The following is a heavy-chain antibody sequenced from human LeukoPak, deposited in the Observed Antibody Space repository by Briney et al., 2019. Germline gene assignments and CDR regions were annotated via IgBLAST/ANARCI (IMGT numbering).Heavy chain of an antibody. Sequence: SETLSLTCTVSSGSISSYYWSWIRQPPGKGLEWIGYIYYTGTTNYNPSLKSRATISVDTSKNQFSLKLSSVTAADTAMYYCATGWRYCSSTSCYAGWFDPWGQGTLVTVSS. D-gene: IGHD2-2*01. CDR3: ATGWRYCSSTSCYAGWFDP. CDR2: IYYTGTT. J-gene: IGHJ5*02. CDR1: SGSISSYY. V-gene: IGHV4-59*01.